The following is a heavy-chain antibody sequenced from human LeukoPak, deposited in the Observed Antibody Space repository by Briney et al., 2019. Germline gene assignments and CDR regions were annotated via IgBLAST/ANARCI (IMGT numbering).Heavy chain of an antibody. V-gene: IGHV3-53*01. J-gene: IGHJ4*02. Sequence: GGSLRLSCAASGFTVSNNYMSWVRQAPGKGLEWVSVIYSGGSTYYADSVKGRFTISRDNSKNTLYFQMKSLRAEDTAVYYCARIYVWGSYSPYYFDYWGQGTLVTVSS. D-gene: IGHD3-16*01. CDR1: GFTVSNNY. CDR2: IYSGGST. CDR3: ARIYVWGSYSPYYFDY.